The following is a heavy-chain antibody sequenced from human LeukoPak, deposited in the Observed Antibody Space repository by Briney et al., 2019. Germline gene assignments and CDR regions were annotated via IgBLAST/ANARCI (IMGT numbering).Heavy chain of an antibody. CDR3: ARGRHTQSNWFDH. CDR1: GGSFSGYY. J-gene: IGHJ5*02. V-gene: IGHV4-34*01. CDR2: INHSGST. Sequence: SETLSLTCAVYGGSFSGYYWSWIRQPPGKGLEWIGEINHSGSTNYNPSLKSRVTISVDTSKNQFSLKLSSVTAADTAVYYCARGRHTQSNWFDHWGQGTLVTVSS. D-gene: IGHD2-2*02.